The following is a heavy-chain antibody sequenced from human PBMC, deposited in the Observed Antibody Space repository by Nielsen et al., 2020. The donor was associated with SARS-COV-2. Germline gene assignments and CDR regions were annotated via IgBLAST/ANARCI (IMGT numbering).Heavy chain of an antibody. CDR2: IKQDGSEK. J-gene: IGHJ4*02. V-gene: IGHV3-7*03. Sequence: GESLKISCAASGFTFSSYWMSWVRQAPGKGLEWVANIKQDGSEKYYVDSVKGRFTISRDNAKNSLYLQMNSLRAEDTALYYCAKDDYGDYWGQGTLVTVSS. CDR3: AKDDYGDY. CDR1: GFTFSSYW.